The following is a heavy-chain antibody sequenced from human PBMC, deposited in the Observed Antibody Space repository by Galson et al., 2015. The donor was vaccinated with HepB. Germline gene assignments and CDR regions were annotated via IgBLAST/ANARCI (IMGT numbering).Heavy chain of an antibody. CDR1: GFTFGDYA. CDR3: TRDRDGADY. J-gene: IGHJ4*02. CDR2: IRSKAYGGTT. Sequence: SLRLSCAASGFTFGDYAMSWVRQAPGKGLEWVGFIRSKAYGGTTEYAASVKGRFTISRDDSKSIAYLQMNSLKTEDTAVYYCTRDRDGADYWGQGTLVTVSS. D-gene: IGHD4-17*01. V-gene: IGHV3-49*04.